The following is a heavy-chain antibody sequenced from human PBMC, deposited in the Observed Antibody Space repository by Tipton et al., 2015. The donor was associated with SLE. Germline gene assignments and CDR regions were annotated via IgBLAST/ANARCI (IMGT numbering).Heavy chain of an antibody. J-gene: IGHJ4*02. CDR3: ARDARYSSRRDFDS. CDR1: GGSIGTGAYY. V-gene: IGHV4-39*07. D-gene: IGHD6-13*01. Sequence: TLSLTCTVSGGSIGTGAYYWGWIRRPPGKGMEWIGSMHHGGGTFCSPSLKSRVTISLDTSMNQFSLKLSSVTAADTAVYYCARDARYSSRRDFDSWGQGTLVTVSS. CDR2: MHHGGGT.